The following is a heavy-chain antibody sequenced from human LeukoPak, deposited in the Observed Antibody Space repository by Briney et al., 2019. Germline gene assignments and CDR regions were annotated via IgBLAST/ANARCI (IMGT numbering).Heavy chain of an antibody. D-gene: IGHD2-15*01. V-gene: IGHV4-31*03. CDR1: VGSISCGGYY. CDR2: IYYSGSA. J-gene: IGHJ4*02. Sequence: PSETLSLTCTVSVGSISCGGYYWSWIRQHPGKGLEWIGYIYYSGSAYYNQCSKNRVTISVDTSKNQFSLKLSSVTAADTAVYYCARGVGEYCSGGSCYPFDYWGQGSLVTDSS. CDR3: ARGVGEYCSGGSCYPFDY.